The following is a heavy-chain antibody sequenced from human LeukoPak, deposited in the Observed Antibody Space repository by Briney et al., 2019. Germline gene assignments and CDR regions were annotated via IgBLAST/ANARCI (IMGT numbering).Heavy chain of an antibody. V-gene: IGHV4-4*07. J-gene: IGHJ4*02. CDR1: GDSITNYY. CDR2: LYTRGRT. CDR3: ANGGNSGSYFED. Sequence: SETLSLTCTVSGDSITNYYWSWVRQPAGKGLEWIGRLYTRGRTDYNPSLMSRVTVSVDTSKNQFSLKLSSVTAGDTAVYYCANGGNSGSYFEDWGQGVLVTVYS. D-gene: IGHD1-26*01.